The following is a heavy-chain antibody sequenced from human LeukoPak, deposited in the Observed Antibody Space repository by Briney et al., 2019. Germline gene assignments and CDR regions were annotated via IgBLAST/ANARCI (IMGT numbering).Heavy chain of an antibody. J-gene: IGHJ3*02. CDR1: GFTFSSYA. V-gene: IGHV3-23*01. Sequence: HPGGSLRLSCAASGFTFSSYAMSWVRQAPGKGLEWVSAISGSGGSTYYADSVKGRFTISRDNSKNTLYLQMNSLRAEDTAVYYCAKTGDDPVTAIYAFDIWGQGTMVTVSS. CDR3: AKTGDDPVTAIYAFDI. CDR2: ISGSGGST. D-gene: IGHD2-21*02.